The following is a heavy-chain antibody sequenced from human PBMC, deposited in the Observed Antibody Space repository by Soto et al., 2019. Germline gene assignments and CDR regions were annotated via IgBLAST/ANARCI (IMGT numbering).Heavy chain of an antibody. V-gene: IGHV4-4*02. J-gene: IGHJ4*02. D-gene: IGHD1-1*01. CDR2: IYQRGST. CDR3: TRGGYWTFDY. CDR1: GGSITTNHA. Sequence: SETLSLTCPVSGGSITTNHAWTLVRQFPGKGLEWIGEIYQRGSTSYNPSLKSRVTISVDESKNQFSLDLRSVTAADTAVYYCTRGGYWTFDYWGQGTLVTVSS.